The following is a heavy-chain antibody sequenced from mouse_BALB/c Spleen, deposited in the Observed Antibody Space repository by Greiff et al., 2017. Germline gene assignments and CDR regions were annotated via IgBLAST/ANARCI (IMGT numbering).Heavy chain of an antibody. CDR2: INPSTGYT. J-gene: IGHJ3*01. D-gene: IGHD2-4*01. V-gene: IGHV1-7*01. CDR3: ARWDYDYDGGFAY. CDR1: GYTFTSYW. Sequence: QVHVKQSGAELAKPGASVKMSCKASGYTFTSYWMHWVKQRPGQGLEWIGYINPSTGYTEYNQKFKDKATLTADKSSSTAYMQLSSLTSEDSAVYYCARWDYDYDGGFAYWGQGTLVTVSA.